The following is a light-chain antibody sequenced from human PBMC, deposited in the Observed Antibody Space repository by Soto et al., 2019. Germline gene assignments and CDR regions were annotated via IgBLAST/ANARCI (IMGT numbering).Light chain of an antibody. V-gene: IGKV3-20*01. CDR2: GAS. J-gene: IGKJ1*01. CDR3: HQYGSSPCT. CDR1: QHITNNY. Sequence: EIVLTQSPGTLSLSPGERATLSCRASQHITNNYLAWYQQKPGQAPRLLIYGASSGATGIPDRFSGSGFGTDFTLPISRLEPEDFAVYYCHQYGSSPCTFGQGTKLEIK.